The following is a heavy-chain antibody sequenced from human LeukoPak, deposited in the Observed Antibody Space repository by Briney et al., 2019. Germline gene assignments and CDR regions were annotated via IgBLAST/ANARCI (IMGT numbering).Heavy chain of an antibody. D-gene: IGHD3-22*01. CDR3: AKGAYQYYYESSGRNFDY. J-gene: IGHJ4*02. CDR1: GFTFSSYA. CDR2: ISGSGGST. Sequence: GGSLRLSCAASGFTFSSYAMSWVRQAPGKGLEWVSAISGSGGSTYYADSVKGRFTISRDNSKNTLYLQMNSLRAEDTAVYYCAKGAYQYYYESSGRNFDYWGQGTLVTVSS. V-gene: IGHV3-23*01.